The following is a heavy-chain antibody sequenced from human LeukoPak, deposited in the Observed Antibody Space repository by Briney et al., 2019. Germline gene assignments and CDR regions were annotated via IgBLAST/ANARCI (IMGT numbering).Heavy chain of an antibody. Sequence: PGRSLRLSCAASGFTFSSYAMHWVRQAPGKGLEWVAVISYDGSNKYYADSVKGRFTISRDNSKNTLYLQMNSLRAEDTAVYYCARDLATVTRGDYWGQGTLVTVSS. V-gene: IGHV3-30-3*01. J-gene: IGHJ4*02. CDR2: ISYDGSNK. CDR1: GFTFSSYA. D-gene: IGHD4-17*01. CDR3: ARDLATVTRGDY.